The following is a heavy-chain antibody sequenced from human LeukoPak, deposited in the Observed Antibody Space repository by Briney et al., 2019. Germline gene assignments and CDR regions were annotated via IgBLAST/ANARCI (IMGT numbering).Heavy chain of an antibody. CDR2: IYYSGST. V-gene: IGHV4-59*08. D-gene: IGHD6-19*01. J-gene: IGHJ2*01. CDR3: AREAVAGASFDL. Sequence: SETLSLTCTVSGGSISGYYWSWIRQPPGKGLEWIGYIYYSGSTNYNPSLKSRVTISVDTSKNQFSLKLSSVTAADTAVYYCAREAVAGASFDLWGRGTLVTVSS. CDR1: GGSISGYY.